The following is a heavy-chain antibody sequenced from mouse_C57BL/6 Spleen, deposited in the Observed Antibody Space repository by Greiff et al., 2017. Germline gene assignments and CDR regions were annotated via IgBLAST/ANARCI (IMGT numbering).Heavy chain of an antibody. V-gene: IGHV14-4*01. Sequence: VQLQQSGAELVRPGASVKLSCTASGFNIKDDYMHWVKQRPEQGLEWIGWIDPENGDTEYASKFQGKATITADTSSNTAYLQLSSRTSEDTAVYYCTTPMVTTNYWGQGTTLTVSS. CDR1: GFNIKDDY. CDR2: IDPENGDT. CDR3: TTPMVTTNY. J-gene: IGHJ2*01. D-gene: IGHD2-2*01.